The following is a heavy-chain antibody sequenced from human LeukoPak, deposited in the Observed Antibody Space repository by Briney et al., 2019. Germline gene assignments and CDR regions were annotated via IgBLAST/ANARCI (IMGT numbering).Heavy chain of an antibody. D-gene: IGHD4-11*01. Sequence: PGGSLRLSCAASGFTFSSYAMSWGRQAPGEGLEWVSAFNGSGGSTYYAESAKGRFTIFRDNSKNTLYLQMLSLRTENTAVYYCAKDTVTTLVGSIHYYFDYWGQGTLVTVSS. V-gene: IGHV3-23*01. CDR1: GFTFSSYA. CDR3: AKDTVTTLVGSIHYYFDY. J-gene: IGHJ4*02. CDR2: FNGSGGST.